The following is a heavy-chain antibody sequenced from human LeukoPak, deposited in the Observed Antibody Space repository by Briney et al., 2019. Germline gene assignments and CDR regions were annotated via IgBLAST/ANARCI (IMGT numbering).Heavy chain of an antibody. CDR1: GFTFSSYS. V-gene: IGHV3-48*02. D-gene: IGHD1-26*01. CDR2: ITSTSNRM. J-gene: IGHJ4*02. Sequence: PGGSLRLSCVASGFTFSSYSMNWVRQAPGKGLEWVSYITSTSNRMYYADSVKGRFTISRDNAENSLYLQVNSLRDEDTAVYYCASSGSYRFDYWGQGTLVTVSS. CDR3: ASSGSYRFDY.